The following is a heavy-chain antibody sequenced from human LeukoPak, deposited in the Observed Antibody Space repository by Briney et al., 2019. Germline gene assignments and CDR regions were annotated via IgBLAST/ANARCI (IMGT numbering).Heavy chain of an antibody. CDR3: ARGSRYYDSSGYPVY. CDR1: GYTFTGYY. Sequence: GASVKVSCKASGYTFTGYYMHWVRQAPGKGLEWMGRIIPILGIANYAQKFQGRVTITADKSTSTAYLELSSLRSEDTAVYYCARGSRYYDSSGYPVYWGQGTLVTVSS. D-gene: IGHD3-22*01. V-gene: IGHV1-69*04. CDR2: IIPILGIA. J-gene: IGHJ4*02.